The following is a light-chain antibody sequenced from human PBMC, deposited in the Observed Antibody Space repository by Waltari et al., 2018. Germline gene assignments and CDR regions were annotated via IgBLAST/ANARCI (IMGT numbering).Light chain of an antibody. J-gene: IGLJ1*01. CDR2: EVS. Sequence: QSALTQPASVSGSPGQSITIPCTGTSSDIGSYNLVSWYQQHPGKAPKLMIYEVSKRPSGVSNRFSGSKSGNTASLTISGLQAEDEADYYCCSYVGSSYVFGIGTKVTVL. CDR3: CSYVGSSYV. V-gene: IGLV2-23*02. CDR1: SSDIGSYNL.